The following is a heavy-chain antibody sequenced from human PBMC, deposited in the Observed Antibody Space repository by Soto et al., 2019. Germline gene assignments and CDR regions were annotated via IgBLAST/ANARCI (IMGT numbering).Heavy chain of an antibody. CDR2: ISAYNGNT. J-gene: IGHJ4*02. CDR3: ARSRMYGSGRRLWDY. D-gene: IGHD3-10*01. Sequence: ASVKVSCKASGYTFTSYGISWVRQAPGQGLEWMGWISAYNGNTNYAQKLQGRVTMTTDTSTSTAYMELRSLRSDDTAVYYCARSRMYGSGRRLWDYWGQGTLVIVSS. CDR1: GYTFTSYG. V-gene: IGHV1-18*01.